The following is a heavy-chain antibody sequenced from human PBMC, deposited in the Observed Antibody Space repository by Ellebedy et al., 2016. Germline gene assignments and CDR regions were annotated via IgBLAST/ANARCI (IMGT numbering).Heavy chain of an antibody. Sequence: GGSLRLXCAASGFTFTTAGMTWVRQAPGKGLEWVATIVNSGRDTYYADPLKGRFTVSRDNTRNSVYLQMDSLTVEDTAVYYCARDGREWSRDLWGQGTLVTASS. CDR3: ARDGREWSRDL. V-gene: IGHV3-21*06. D-gene: IGHD2-8*01. CDR1: GFTFTTAG. J-gene: IGHJ4*02. CDR2: IVNSGRDT.